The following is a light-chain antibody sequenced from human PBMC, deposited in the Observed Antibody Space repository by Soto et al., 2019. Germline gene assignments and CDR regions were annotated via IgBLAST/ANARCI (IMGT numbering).Light chain of an antibody. CDR3: QHYNSYSEA. J-gene: IGKJ1*01. CDR1: QGISSY. Sequence: DIQFTRSASFLSASVGGSVTITCRASQGISSYLTWYQQKPGKAPKLLIYAASILQSGVPSRFSGSGSGTEFTLTISSLQPHDFATYYCQHYNSYSEAFGQGTKVDI. CDR2: AAS. V-gene: IGKV1-9*01.